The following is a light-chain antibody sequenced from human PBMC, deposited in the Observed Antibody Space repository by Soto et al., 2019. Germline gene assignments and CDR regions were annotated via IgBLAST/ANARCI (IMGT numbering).Light chain of an antibody. Sequence: QSVLTQPPSASGTPGQRVTISCSGSRSNIGSNYVYWYQQLPGAAPKLLVYSNSERPSGVPDRFSGSKSGTSASLAISGLRSEDEAEYSCAAWDDSLRGVVFGGGTKVTVL. CDR1: RSNIGSNY. CDR3: AAWDDSLRGVV. V-gene: IGLV1-47*02. CDR2: SNS. J-gene: IGLJ3*02.